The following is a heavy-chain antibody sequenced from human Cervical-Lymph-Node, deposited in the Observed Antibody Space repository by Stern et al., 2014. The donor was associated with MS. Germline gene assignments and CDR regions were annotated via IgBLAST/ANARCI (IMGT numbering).Heavy chain of an antibody. Sequence: EVQLVESGGGLVQPGGSLRLPCAASGLTFSNYWMHWVRQPPGKGPVGIARFDNAGRGTYYADSVKGRFTISRDNAKNALYLQMTSLRAEDTAVYYCGRDPLHYLVDSWGQGALVTVSS. CDR3: GRDPLHYLVDS. J-gene: IGHJ4*02. CDR2: FDNAGRGT. D-gene: IGHD3-10*01. V-gene: IGHV3-74*01. CDR1: GLTFSNYW.